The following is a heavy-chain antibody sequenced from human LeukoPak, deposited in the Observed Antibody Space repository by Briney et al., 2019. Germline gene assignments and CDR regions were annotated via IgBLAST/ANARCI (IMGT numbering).Heavy chain of an antibody. CDR2: ISSSSSYI. V-gene: IGHV3-21*01. D-gene: IGHD1-26*01. J-gene: IGHJ4*02. Sequence: GGSLRLSCAASGFTFSSYSMNWVRQAPGKGLEWVSSISSSSSYIYYADSVKGRFTISRDNAKNSPYLQMNSLRAEDTAVYYCARSVGATRNRSYFDYWGQGTLVTVSS. CDR3: ARSVGATRNRSYFDY. CDR1: GFTFSSYS.